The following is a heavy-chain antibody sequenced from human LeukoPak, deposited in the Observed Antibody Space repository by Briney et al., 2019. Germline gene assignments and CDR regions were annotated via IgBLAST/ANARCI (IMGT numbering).Heavy chain of an antibody. Sequence: ASVTVSFTASGYTFTGYYMHWVRQAPGQGLEWMGRINPNSGGTNYAQKLQGRVTMTTDTSTSTAYMELRSLRSDDTAVYYCARVSVRCSSTSCYASYYYGMDVWGQGTTVTVSS. V-gene: IGHV1-2*06. CDR1: GYTFTGYY. CDR3: ARVSVRCSSTSCYASYYYGMDV. D-gene: IGHD2-2*01. J-gene: IGHJ6*02. CDR2: INPNSGGT.